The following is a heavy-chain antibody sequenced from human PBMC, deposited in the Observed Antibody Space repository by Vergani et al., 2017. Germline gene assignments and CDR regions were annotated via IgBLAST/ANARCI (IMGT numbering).Heavy chain of an antibody. D-gene: IGHD6-19*01. CDR1: GYTFTSYD. V-gene: IGHV1-8*02. CDR3: ARDHDSSGWSNQPPFDY. CDR2: MNPNSGNT. Sequence: QVQLVQSGAEVKKPGASVKVSCKSSGYTFTSYDINWVRQATGQGLEWMGWMNPNSGNTGYAQKFQGRVTMTRNTSISTAYMELSSLRSEDTAVYYCARDHDSSGWSNQPPFDYWGQGTLVTVSS. J-gene: IGHJ4*02.